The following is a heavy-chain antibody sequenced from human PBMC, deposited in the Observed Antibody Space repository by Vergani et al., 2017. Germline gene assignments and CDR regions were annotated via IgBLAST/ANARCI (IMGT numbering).Heavy chain of an antibody. CDR3: AKEKSPRAMAPTQGFDY. V-gene: IGHV3-23*01. CDR1: GFTFSSYA. Sequence: EVQLLESGGGLVQPGGSLRLSCAASGFTFSSYAMSWVRQAPGKGLEWVSAISGSGGSTYYADSVKGRFTISRDNSKNTLYLQMNSLRAEDTAVYYCAKEKSPRAMAPTQGFDYWGQGTLVTVSS. CDR2: ISGSGGST. J-gene: IGHJ4*02. D-gene: IGHD5-18*01.